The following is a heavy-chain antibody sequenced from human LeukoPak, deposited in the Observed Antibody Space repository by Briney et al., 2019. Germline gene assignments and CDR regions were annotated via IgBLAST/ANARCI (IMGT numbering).Heavy chain of an antibody. CDR3: ARGIPYSGFYYFDY. CDR2: ISSSGGYT. J-gene: IGHJ4*02. D-gene: IGHD1-26*01. V-gene: IGHV3-11*03. Sequence: GGSLRLSCAASGFIVSSKYMSWVRQAPGKGLDWVSYISSSGGYTNYADSVKGRFTISRDNAKNSLYLQMDSLRAEDTAVYYCARGIPYSGFYYFDYWGQGTLVTVSS. CDR1: GFIVSSKY.